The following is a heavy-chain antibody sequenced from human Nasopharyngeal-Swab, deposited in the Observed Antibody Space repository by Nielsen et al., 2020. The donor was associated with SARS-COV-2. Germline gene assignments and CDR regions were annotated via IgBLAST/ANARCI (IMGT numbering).Heavy chain of an antibody. V-gene: IGHV1-45*02. CDR3: ASGQCINGVCNPTDGLDV. J-gene: IGHJ6*02. Sequence: SVKVSCKASGFSITYRFLHWMRQAPGQALEWMVWITPFTGNAKYAQKFQGRVSITRDGSRTTASLELSSLGPDDTAMYFCASGQCINGVCNPTDGLDVWGQGTSVTVS. D-gene: IGHD2-8*01. CDR1: GFSITYRF. CDR2: ITPFTGNA.